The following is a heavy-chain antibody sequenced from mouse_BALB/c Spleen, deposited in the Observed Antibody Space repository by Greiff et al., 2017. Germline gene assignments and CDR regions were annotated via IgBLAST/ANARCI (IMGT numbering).Heavy chain of an antibody. CDR2: IWAGGST. CDR3: AREGVLRSSFAY. CDR1: GFSLTSYG. V-gene: IGHV2-9*02. J-gene: IGHJ3*01. D-gene: IGHD1-1*01. Sequence: QVQLKESGPGLVAPSQSLSITCTVSGFSLTSYGVHWVRQPPGKGLEWLGVIWAGGSTNYNSALMSRLSISKDNSKSQVFLKMNSLQTDDTAMYYCAREGVLRSSFAYWGQGTLVTVSA.